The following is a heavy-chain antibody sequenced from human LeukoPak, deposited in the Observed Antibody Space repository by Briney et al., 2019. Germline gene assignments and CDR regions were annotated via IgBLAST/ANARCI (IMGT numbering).Heavy chain of an antibody. J-gene: IGHJ4*02. CDR3: AKGVHYYDSSGYYYFDY. V-gene: IGHV3-9*01. CDR1: GFTFDDYA. Sequence: GRSLRLSCEASGFTFDDYAMHWVRQGPGKGLEWVSGISWKSGSIGYADSVKGRFTISRDNDKNSLYLQMNSLRAEDTALYYCAKGVHYYDSSGYYYFDYWGQGILVTVSS. D-gene: IGHD3-22*01. CDR2: ISWKSGSI.